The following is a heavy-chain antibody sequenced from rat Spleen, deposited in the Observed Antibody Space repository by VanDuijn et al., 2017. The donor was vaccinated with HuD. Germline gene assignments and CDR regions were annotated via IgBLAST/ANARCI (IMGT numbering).Heavy chain of an antibody. CDR1: GYSITSNY. J-gene: IGHJ1*01. D-gene: IGHD1-11*01. CDR2: ISYSGST. Sequence: EVQLQESGPGLVKPSQSLSLTCSVTGYSITSNYWGWIRKFPGNQMEWMGYISYSGSTSYNPSLKSRIPITRDTSKNQFFLQLNSVTTEDTATYYCARSHGGYPYYWYFDFWGPGTMVTVSS. CDR3: ARSHGGYPYYWYFDF. V-gene: IGHV3-1*01.